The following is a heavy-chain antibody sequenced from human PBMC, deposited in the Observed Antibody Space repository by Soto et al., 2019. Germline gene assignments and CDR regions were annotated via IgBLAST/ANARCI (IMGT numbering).Heavy chain of an antibody. CDR3: ASSGYSYGWYYFVY. V-gene: IGHV4-4*02. D-gene: IGHD5-18*01. J-gene: IGHJ4*02. CDR2: IYHSGST. CDR1: GGSISSSNW. Sequence: SETLSLTCVVSGGSISSSNWWSWVRQPPGKGLEWIGEIYHSGSTNYNPSLKSRVTISVDKSKNQFSLKLGSVTAADTAVYYCASSGYSYGWYYFVYWAQGTLVTVSS.